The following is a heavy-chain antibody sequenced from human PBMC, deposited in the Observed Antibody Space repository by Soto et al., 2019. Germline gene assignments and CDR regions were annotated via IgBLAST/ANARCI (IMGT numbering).Heavy chain of an antibody. D-gene: IGHD1-26*01. Sequence: QVQLVQSGAEVKKPGASVKVSCKASGYTFTDYSMHWVRQAPGQGLEWMGWINPNSGDTKYAQKFQGSVTMTRDTSISTAYMELSRLRSDDTAVYYCARVAPFRRGWEYNWFDPWGQGTLVTVSS. CDR3: ARVAPFRRGWEYNWFDP. J-gene: IGHJ5*02. V-gene: IGHV1-2*02. CDR1: GYTFTDYS. CDR2: INPNSGDT.